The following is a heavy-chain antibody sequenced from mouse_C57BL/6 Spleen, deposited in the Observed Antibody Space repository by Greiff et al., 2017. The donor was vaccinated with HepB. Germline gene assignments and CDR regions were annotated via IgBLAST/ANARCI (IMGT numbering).Heavy chain of an antibody. D-gene: IGHD1-1*01. V-gene: IGHV1-19*01. J-gene: IGHJ1*03. CDR2: INPYNGGT. Sequence: EVQLQQSGPVLVKPGASVKMSCKASGYTFTDYYMNWVKQSHGKSLEWIGVINPYNGGTSYNQKFKGKATLTVDKSSSKAYMELNSLTSEDSAVYYCAGRYGSSPYFDVWGTGTTVTVSS. CDR1: GYTFTDYY. CDR3: AGRYGSSPYFDV.